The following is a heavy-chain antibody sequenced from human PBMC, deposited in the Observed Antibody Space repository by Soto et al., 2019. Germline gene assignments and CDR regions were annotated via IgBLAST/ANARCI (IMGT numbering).Heavy chain of an antibody. V-gene: IGHV3-30-3*01. CDR1: GFTFSSYA. D-gene: IGHD2-8*02. J-gene: IGHJ6*02. Sequence: QVQLVESGGGVVQPGRSLRLSCAASGFTFSSYAMHWVRQAPGKGLEWVAVISYDGSNKYYADSVRGRFTISRDNSKNTLYLQMNSLRPEDTAVCYCARASGPYYSYGMDVWSQGTTVTVSS. CDR3: ARASGPYYSYGMDV. CDR2: ISYDGSNK.